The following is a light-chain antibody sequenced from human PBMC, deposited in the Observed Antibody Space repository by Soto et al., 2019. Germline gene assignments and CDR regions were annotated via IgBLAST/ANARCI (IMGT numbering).Light chain of an antibody. J-gene: IGKJ4*01. CDR1: QGISSY. Sequence: DIQLTQSPSFLSASVGDRATITCRASQGISSYLAWYQQKPGKAPKLLIYAASTLQSGVPPRFSGSGSGTEVTLTISSLQPEDFATYYCQQLNSYPFLTFGGGTKVEIK. V-gene: IGKV1-9*01. CDR3: QQLNSYPFLT. CDR2: AAS.